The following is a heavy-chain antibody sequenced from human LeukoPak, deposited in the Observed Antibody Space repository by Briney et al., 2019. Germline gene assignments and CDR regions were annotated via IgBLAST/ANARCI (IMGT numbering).Heavy chain of an antibody. CDR2: ISSFSSTI. V-gene: IGHV3-48*01. CDR3: ARGAPGYSSGQIDY. J-gene: IGHJ4*02. Sequence: GGSLRLSCAASGFTFSDYSMNWVRQAPGKGLEWVSYISSFSSTIYYAGSVKGRFTISRDKAKNSLYLQMNSLRAEDTAVYYCARGAPGYSSGQIDYWGQGTLVTVSS. D-gene: IGHD6-19*01. CDR1: GFTFSDYS.